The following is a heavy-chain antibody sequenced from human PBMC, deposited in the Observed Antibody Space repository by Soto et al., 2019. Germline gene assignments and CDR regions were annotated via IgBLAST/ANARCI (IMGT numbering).Heavy chain of an antibody. CDR3: ARLATIYDLDY. V-gene: IGHV3-30*03. CDR2: ISYDGSNK. Sequence: GGSLRLSCAASGFTFSSYGMHWVRQAPGKGLEWVAVISYDGSNKYYADSVKGRFTISRDNSKNTLYLQMNSLRAEDTVVYYCARLATIYDLDYWGQGTLVTVSS. CDR1: GFTFSSYG. J-gene: IGHJ4*02. D-gene: IGHD3-22*01.